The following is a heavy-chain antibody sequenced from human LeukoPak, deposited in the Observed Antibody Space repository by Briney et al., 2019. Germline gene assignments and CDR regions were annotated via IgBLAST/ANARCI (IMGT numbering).Heavy chain of an antibody. CDR1: GLTFSNYA. D-gene: IGHD3-10*01. Sequence: PGGSLRFSCAASGLTFSNYAMNWVRQASGKGLEWVSGITDSGRKTYYADSVKGRFSISRDNSRNTVYLQMSDLRAEDTAVYYCAKITKATTPNYWGQGTLVTVSS. CDR3: AKITKATTPNY. CDR2: ITDSGRKT. V-gene: IGHV3-23*01. J-gene: IGHJ4*02.